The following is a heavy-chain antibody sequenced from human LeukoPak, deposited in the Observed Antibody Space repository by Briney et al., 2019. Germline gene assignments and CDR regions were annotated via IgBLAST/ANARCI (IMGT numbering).Heavy chain of an antibody. Sequence: GGSLRLSCAASGFTFSLYWMNWVRRAPGKGLEWVANIKQDGSEKNYVDSVKGRFTISRDNAKNSLYLQMNNLRVEDTAMYYCARASAAGIMLDSWGQGTLVTVSS. CDR3: ARASAAGIMLDS. CDR1: GFTFSLYW. V-gene: IGHV3-7*03. J-gene: IGHJ4*02. D-gene: IGHD6-13*01. CDR2: IKQDGSEK.